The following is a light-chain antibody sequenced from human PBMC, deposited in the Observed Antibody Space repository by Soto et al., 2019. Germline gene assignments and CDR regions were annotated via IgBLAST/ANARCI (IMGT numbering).Light chain of an antibody. CDR3: QQHNS. Sequence: DIQMTQSPSTLSASVGDRVTITCRVSQISSTWLAWYQQRPGKAPKLLIHDVSSLQSGVPSRFSGSGSGTEFTLTISSLQPDDFATYYCQQHNSFGQGTKLEIK. J-gene: IGKJ2*01. CDR2: DVS. V-gene: IGKV1-5*01. CDR1: QISSTW.